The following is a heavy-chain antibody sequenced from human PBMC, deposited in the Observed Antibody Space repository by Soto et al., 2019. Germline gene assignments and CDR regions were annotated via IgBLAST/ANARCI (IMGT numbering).Heavy chain of an antibody. CDR1: GFTFRGYG. J-gene: IGHJ6*02. V-gene: IGHV3-30*18. CDR2: ISYDGSIK. Sequence: GSLRLSCAASGFTFRGYGMHWVRQAPGRGLEWVALISYDGSIKYYADFVRGRFTISRDNSKNTLYLQMNSLRAEDTAVYYCANSEYSRYKNIDVWGQGTTVTVSS. CDR3: ANSEYSRYKNIDV. D-gene: IGHD5-18*01.